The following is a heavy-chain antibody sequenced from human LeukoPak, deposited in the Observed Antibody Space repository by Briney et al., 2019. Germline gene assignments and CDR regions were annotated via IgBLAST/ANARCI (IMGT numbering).Heavy chain of an antibody. D-gene: IGHD6-19*01. CDR3: AKNGVYTSGWYGGYFDY. CDR2: ISSNGGST. V-gene: IGHV3-64D*08. CDR1: GFTFSNYA. J-gene: IGHJ4*02. Sequence: GGSLRLSCSASGFTFSNYAMYCVRQAPGKGLEYISAISSNGGSTYYADSVKGRFAISRDNSKNTLYLQMSSLRSEDTAVYYCAKNGVYTSGWYGGYFDYWGQGTLVTVSS.